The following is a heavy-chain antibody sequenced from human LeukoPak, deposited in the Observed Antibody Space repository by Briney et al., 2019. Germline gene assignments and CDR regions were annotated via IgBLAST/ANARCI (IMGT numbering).Heavy chain of an antibody. D-gene: IGHD2-21*02. CDR3: ARSGSIVVVTALTIDY. CDR1: GFTFSSYS. CDR2: ISSSSSYI. J-gene: IGHJ4*02. Sequence: GGSLRLSCAASGFTFSSYSMNWVRQAPGKGLEWVSSISSSSSYIYYADSVKGRFTISRDNAKNSLYLQMNSLRAEDTAVYYCARSGSIVVVTALTIDYWGQGTLVTVSS. V-gene: IGHV3-21*01.